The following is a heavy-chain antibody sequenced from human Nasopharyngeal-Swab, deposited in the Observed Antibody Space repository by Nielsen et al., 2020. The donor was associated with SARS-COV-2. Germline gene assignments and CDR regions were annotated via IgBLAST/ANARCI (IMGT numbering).Heavy chain of an antibody. CDR3: ARGVTYYDFWSGYYMGYGMDV. V-gene: IGHV4-34*01. CDR2: INHSGST. J-gene: IGHJ6*02. CDR1: SGSFSGYY. D-gene: IGHD3-3*01. Sequence: SETLSLTCAVYSGSFSGYYWSCIRQPPGKGLEWIGEINHSGSTNYNPSLKSRVTISVDTSKNQFSLKLSSVTAADTAVYYCARGVTYYDFWSGYYMGYGMDVWGQGTTVTVSS.